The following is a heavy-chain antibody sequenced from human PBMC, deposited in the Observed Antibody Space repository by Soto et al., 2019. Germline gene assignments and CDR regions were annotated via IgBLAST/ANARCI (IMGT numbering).Heavy chain of an antibody. Sequence: GASVKVSCKASGYTFTSYYMHWVRQAPGQGLEWMGIINPSGGSTSYAQKFQGRVTMTRDTCTSTVYMELSSLRSEDTAVYYCARGSLRYFDWLLYRRYYYYYGMDVWGQGTTVTVAS. V-gene: IGHV1-46*03. CDR1: GYTFTSYY. CDR2: INPSGGST. D-gene: IGHD3-9*01. J-gene: IGHJ6*02. CDR3: ARGSLRYFDWLLYRRYYYYYGMDV.